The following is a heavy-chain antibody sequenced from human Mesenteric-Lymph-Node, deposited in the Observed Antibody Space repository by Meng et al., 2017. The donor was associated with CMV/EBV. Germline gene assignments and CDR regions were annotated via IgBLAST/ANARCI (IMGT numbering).Heavy chain of an antibody. D-gene: IGHD2-21*02. V-gene: IGHV3-11*01. CDR3: TRSQGSTAGDY. CDR1: GFTFSDYY. J-gene: IGHJ4*02. CDR2: ISNSGSAI. Sequence: GESLKISCAASGFTFSDYYISWIRQAPGQGLEWVAHISNSGSAIHYADSVKGRFTISRDNAKNSLFLQMNSLRAEDTAFYYCTRSQGSTAGDYWGQGTLVTVSS.